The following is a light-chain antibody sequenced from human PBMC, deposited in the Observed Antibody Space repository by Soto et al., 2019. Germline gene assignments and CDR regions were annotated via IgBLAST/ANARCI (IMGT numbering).Light chain of an antibody. CDR3: QQYSPSPSYT. V-gene: IGKV3-20*01. CDR2: GAS. CDR1: QSVSSSY. J-gene: IGKJ2*01. Sequence: EIVLTQSPGTLSLSPGERGTLSCRASQSVSSSYFAWYQRKPGQAPRLLIYGASSRATGVPDRFSGSGSGTDFTLTISRLVPEDFAVYYCQQYSPSPSYTFGQGTKLGIK.